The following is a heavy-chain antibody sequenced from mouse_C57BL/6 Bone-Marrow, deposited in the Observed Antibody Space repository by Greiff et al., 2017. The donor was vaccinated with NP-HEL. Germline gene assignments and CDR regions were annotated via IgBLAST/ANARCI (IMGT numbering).Heavy chain of an antibody. CDR3: ARGDYDGGHYFDY. CDR2: IWSGGST. D-gene: IGHD2-4*01. CDR1: GFSLTSYG. J-gene: IGHJ2*01. V-gene: IGHV2-2*01. Sequence: VQGVESGPGLVQPSQSLSITCTVSGFSLTSYGVHWVRQSPGKGLEWLGVIWSGGSTDYNAAFISRLSISKDNSKSQVFFKMNSLQADDTAIYYCARGDYDGGHYFDYWGQGTTLTVSS.